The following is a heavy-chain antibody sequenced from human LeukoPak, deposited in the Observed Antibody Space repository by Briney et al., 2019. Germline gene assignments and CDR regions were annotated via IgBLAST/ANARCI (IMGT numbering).Heavy chain of an antibody. J-gene: IGHJ4*02. V-gene: IGHV3-30*04. Sequence: QPGGSLRLSCAASGFTFSSYAIHWVRQAPGKGLEWVALISYDGSTKYSTDSVKGRFTISRDNSKNTLYLQMNSLRPEDTAVYYCARGGSGYSYGKIDSWGQGILVTVSS. CDR3: ARGGSGYSYGKIDS. CDR2: ISYDGSTK. CDR1: GFTFSSYA. D-gene: IGHD5-18*01.